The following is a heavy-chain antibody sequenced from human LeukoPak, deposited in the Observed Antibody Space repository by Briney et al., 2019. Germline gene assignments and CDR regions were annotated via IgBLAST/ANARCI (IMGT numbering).Heavy chain of an antibody. V-gene: IGHV1-8*02. Sequence: ASVTLSFTASVYTFTSYDINWVRHPPGQGLEWMGWMNTNSGNTGYAQKFQGKVTKTRNTSISTAYMELSSLRSEDTAVYYCARGAYYYGSGSYYRGPYYYMDVWGKGATVTVSS. CDR1: VYTFTSYD. D-gene: IGHD3-10*01. CDR2: MNTNSGNT. CDR3: ARGAYYYGSGSYYRGPYYYMDV. J-gene: IGHJ6*03.